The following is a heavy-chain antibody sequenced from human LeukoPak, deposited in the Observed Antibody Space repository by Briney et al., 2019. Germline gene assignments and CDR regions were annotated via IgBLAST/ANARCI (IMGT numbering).Heavy chain of an antibody. CDR3: ARESYAIAVDY. CDR1: GFTFSGYW. Sequence: GESLKISCAASGFTFSGYWMYWVRQAPGKGLVWVSRINSDGSSTSYADSVKGRFAISRDNAKNTLYLQMNSLRAEDTAVYYCARESYAIAVDYWGQGTLVTVSS. J-gene: IGHJ4*02. CDR2: INSDGSST. V-gene: IGHV3-74*01. D-gene: IGHD1-26*01.